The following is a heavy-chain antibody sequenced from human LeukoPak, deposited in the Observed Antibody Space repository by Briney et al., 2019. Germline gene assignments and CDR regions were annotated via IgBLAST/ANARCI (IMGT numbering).Heavy chain of an antibody. Sequence: SETLSLTCTVSGYSISSGYYWGWIRQPPGKGLEWIGSIYHSGSTYYNPSLKSRVTISLDTSKNQFSLKLSSVTAADTAVYYCARERRGAARRKIFNSWGQGTLAIVSS. V-gene: IGHV4-38-2*02. CDR3: ARERRGAARRKIFNS. D-gene: IGHD3-10*01. J-gene: IGHJ5*02. CDR1: GYSISSGYY. CDR2: IYHSGST.